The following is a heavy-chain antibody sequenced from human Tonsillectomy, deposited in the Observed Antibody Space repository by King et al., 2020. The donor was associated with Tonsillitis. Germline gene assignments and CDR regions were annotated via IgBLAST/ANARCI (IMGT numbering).Heavy chain of an antibody. V-gene: IGHV3-7*03. Sequence: VQLVESGGGLVQPGGSLRLSCTASGYTFSNHYMTWVRQAPGRGPEWVANIKEDGTEKNYLDYVKGRFTITRDNAKNSVFLQMNSVRGDDTAVYYCTTQRSALFNFWGQGTLVTVSS. D-gene: IGHD3-3*02. CDR1: GYTFSNHY. CDR3: TTQRSALFNF. J-gene: IGHJ4*02. CDR2: IKEDGTEK.